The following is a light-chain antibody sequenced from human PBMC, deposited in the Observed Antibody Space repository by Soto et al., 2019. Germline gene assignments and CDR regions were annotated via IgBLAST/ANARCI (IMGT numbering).Light chain of an antibody. CDR1: QSVRSTF. CDR2: GAS. CDR3: QQFGSPWT. J-gene: IGKJ1*01. V-gene: IGKV3-20*01. Sequence: EIVLTQSPGSVSLSPGERATLSCRASQSVRSTFLAWYQHKPGQAPRLLIYGASNRATGIPDRFSGGGSGTDFTLTISRLEPEDFAVYYCQQFGSPWTFGQGTKVEIK.